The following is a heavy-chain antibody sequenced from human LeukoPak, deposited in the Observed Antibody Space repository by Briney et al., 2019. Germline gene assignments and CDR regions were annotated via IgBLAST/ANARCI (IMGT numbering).Heavy chain of an antibody. D-gene: IGHD6-13*01. CDR3: ARTTEAHSWRTRYYDYYMDV. CDR2: INHSGST. CDR1: GGSFSGYY. Sequence: SETLSLTCAVYGGSFSGYYWSWIRQPPGKGLEWIGEINHSGSTNYDPSLKSRVTISVDTSKNQFSLKLSSVTAADTAVYYCARTTEAHSWRTRYYDYYMDVWGKGTTVTVSS. V-gene: IGHV4-34*01. J-gene: IGHJ6*03.